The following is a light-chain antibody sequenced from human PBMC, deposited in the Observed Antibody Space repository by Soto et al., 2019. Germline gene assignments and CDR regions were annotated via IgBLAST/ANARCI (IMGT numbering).Light chain of an antibody. V-gene: IGLV2-23*03. CDR1: SSDVGSYNL. CDR3: CSYAGTTTLAVV. CDR2: EGS. Sequence: QSVLTQPASVSGSPGQSITISCTGTSSDVGSYNLVSWYQQHPGKAPKLMIYEGSKRPSGVSSRFSGSKSGNTASLTISGLQADDEADYFCCSYAGTTTLAVVFGGGTKVTVL. J-gene: IGLJ2*01.